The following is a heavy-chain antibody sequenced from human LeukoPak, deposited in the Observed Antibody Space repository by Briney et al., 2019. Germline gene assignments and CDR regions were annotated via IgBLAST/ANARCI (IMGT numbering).Heavy chain of an antibody. Sequence: GASVEVSCKASGYTFTSYGISWVRQAPGQGLEWMGWISAYNGNTNYAQKLQGRVTMTTDTSTSTAYMELRSLRSDDTAVYYCARVPLDPVVPAAHDAFDIWGQGTMVTVSS. D-gene: IGHD2-2*01. V-gene: IGHV1-18*01. J-gene: IGHJ3*02. CDR1: GYTFTSYG. CDR2: ISAYNGNT. CDR3: ARVPLDPVVPAAHDAFDI.